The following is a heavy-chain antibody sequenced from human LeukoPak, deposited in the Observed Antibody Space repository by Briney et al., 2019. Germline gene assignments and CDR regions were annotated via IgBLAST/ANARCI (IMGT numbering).Heavy chain of an antibody. CDR3: ARVSVTMVRGVFDSSGSFDY. CDR2: IYYSGST. D-gene: IGHD3-10*01. V-gene: IGHV4-30-4*01. Sequence: SETLSLTCTVSGGSISSGDYYWSWIRQPPGKGLEWIGYIYYSGSTYYNPSLKSRVTISVDTSKNQFSLKLSSVTAADTAVYYCARVSVTMVRGVFDSSGSFDYWGQGTLVTVSS. J-gene: IGHJ4*02. CDR1: GGSISSGDYY.